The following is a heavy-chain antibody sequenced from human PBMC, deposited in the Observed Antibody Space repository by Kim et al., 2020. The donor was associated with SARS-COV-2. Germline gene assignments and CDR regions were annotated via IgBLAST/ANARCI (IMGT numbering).Heavy chain of an antibody. CDR3: ARGRIYSYGYPLVYYFDY. CDR2: INHSGST. V-gene: IGHV4-34*01. CDR1: GGSFSGYY. D-gene: IGHD5-18*01. Sequence: SETLSLTCAVYGGSFSGYYWSWIRQPPGKGLEWIGEINHSGSTNYNPSLKSRVTISVDTSKNQFSLKLSSVTAADTAVYYCARGRIYSYGYPLVYYFDYWGQGTLVTVSS. J-gene: IGHJ4*02.